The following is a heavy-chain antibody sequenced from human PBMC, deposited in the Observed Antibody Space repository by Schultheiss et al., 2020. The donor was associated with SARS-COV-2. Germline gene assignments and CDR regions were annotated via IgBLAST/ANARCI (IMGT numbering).Heavy chain of an antibody. CDR2: IYYSGST. CDR3: ARLMTGGVYCSSTSCDYMDV. J-gene: IGHJ6*03. V-gene: IGHV4-59*08. D-gene: IGHD2-2*01. Sequence: SETLSLTCTVSGGSISSYYWSWIRQPPGKGLEWIGYIYYSGSTNYNPSLKSRVTISVDTSKNQFSLKLSSVTAADTAVYYCARLMTGGVYCSSTSCDYMDVWGKGTTVTVSS. CDR1: GGSISSYY.